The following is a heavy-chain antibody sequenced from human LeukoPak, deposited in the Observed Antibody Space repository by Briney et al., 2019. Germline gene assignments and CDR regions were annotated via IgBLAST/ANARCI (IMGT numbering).Heavy chain of an antibody. J-gene: IGHJ4*02. D-gene: IGHD2/OR15-2a*01. CDR2: IKEDGSEK. CDR3: LIDDGPGT. CDR1: GFTFSTYW. V-gene: IGHV3-7*01. Sequence: GGSLRLSCAASGFTFSTYWTSWVRQAPGKGPEWVANIKEDGSEKYYMDSVKGRFTISRNNAKTSLQLQMDSLRAEDTAVYYCLIDDGPGTWGQGTLVTVSS.